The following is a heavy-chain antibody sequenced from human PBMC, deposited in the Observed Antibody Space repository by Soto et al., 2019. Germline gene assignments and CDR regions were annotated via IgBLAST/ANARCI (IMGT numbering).Heavy chain of an antibody. J-gene: IGHJ4*02. Sequence: QVQLVQSGAEVKKPGASVKVSCKASGYTFTSYYMHCVRQAPVQGLEWMGIINPSGGSTSYAQKFQGRVTMTRDTYPRTVYMEMSSLRSEDTAVYYCARQGSGDSRSWRVLYYFDYWGQGTLVTVSS. CDR3: ARQGSGDSRSWRVLYYFDY. D-gene: IGHD6-13*01. CDR2: INPSGGST. V-gene: IGHV1-46*01. CDR1: GYTFTSYY.